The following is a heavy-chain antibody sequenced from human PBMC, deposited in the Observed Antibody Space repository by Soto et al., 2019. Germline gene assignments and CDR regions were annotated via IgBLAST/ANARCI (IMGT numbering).Heavy chain of an antibody. Sequence: EVQLVESGGGLVQPGGSLRLSCAASGFTFSSYWMSWVRQAPGKGLEWVANIKQDGSDKYYVDSVKGRFTISRDNAKNSLYLQMNSLRPEDTAVYYCARLNGGYVAFDFWGQGTLVTVSS. J-gene: IGHJ4*02. V-gene: IGHV3-7*01. CDR3: ARLNGGYVAFDF. D-gene: IGHD5-12*01. CDR2: IKQDGSDK. CDR1: GFTFSSYW.